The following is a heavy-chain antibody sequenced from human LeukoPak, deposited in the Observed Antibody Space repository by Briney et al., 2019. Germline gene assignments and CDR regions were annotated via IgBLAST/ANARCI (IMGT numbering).Heavy chain of an antibody. D-gene: IGHD6-19*01. Sequence: GESLKISCQGSEYSFATYWIAWLRQMPGKGLEWMGIIYPGDSTTRYSPSFQGQVTISADKSISTAYLQWSSLKASDTAMYYCARRSTGWYYFDYWGQGTLLTVSS. CDR1: EYSFATYW. CDR3: ARRSTGWYYFDY. CDR2: IYPGDSTT. V-gene: IGHV5-51*01. J-gene: IGHJ4*02.